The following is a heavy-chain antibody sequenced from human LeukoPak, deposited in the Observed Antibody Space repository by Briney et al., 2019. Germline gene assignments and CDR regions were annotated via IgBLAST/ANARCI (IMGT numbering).Heavy chain of an antibody. V-gene: IGHV3-21*01. J-gene: IGHJ6*04. Sequence: GGSLRLSCAASGFTFSSYSMNWVRQAPGKGLEWVSSISSSSSYIYHADSVKGRFTISRDNAKNSLYLQMNSLRAEDTAVYYCARDLYSSSWYRRGHYYYGMDVWGKGTTVTVSS. CDR3: ARDLYSSSWYRRGHYYYGMDV. D-gene: IGHD6-13*01. CDR1: GFTFSSYS. CDR2: ISSSSSYI.